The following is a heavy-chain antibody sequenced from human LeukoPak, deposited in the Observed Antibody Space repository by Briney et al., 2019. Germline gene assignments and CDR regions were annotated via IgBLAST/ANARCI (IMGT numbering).Heavy chain of an antibody. J-gene: IGHJ3*02. CDR2: ISSSSSYI. CDR1: GFTFSSYS. D-gene: IGHD3-10*01. Sequence: GGSLRLSCAASGFTFSSYSMNWVRQAPGKGLEWVSSISSSSSYIYYADSVKGRFTISRDNAKNSLYLQMNSLRAEDTAVYYCARDPAEVRGVSAFDIWGQGTMVTVSS. CDR3: ARDPAEVRGVSAFDI. V-gene: IGHV3-21*01.